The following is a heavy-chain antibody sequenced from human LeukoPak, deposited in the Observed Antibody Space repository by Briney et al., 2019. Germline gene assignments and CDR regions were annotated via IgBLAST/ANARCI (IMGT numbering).Heavy chain of an antibody. CDR2: ITGNGGTT. J-gene: IGHJ4*02. Sequence: GGSLRLSCAASGFTFSNYGMNWVRQAPGKGLEWVSGITGNGGTTYYADSVKGRFTISRDNSKNTLYLQMNSLRAEDTAVYYCAKDLRGQWADYWGQGTLVTVSS. CDR3: AKDLRGQWADY. D-gene: IGHD6-19*01. V-gene: IGHV3-23*01. CDR1: GFTFSNYG.